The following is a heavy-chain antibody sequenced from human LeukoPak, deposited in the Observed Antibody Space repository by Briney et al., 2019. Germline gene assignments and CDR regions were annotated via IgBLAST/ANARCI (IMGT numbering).Heavy chain of an antibody. D-gene: IGHD4-17*01. J-gene: IGHJ2*01. CDR3: AKVRVVGDYNWFFDL. CDR1: GLTFSSYA. V-gene: IGHV3-23*01. CDR2: IVGSGAST. Sequence: GGSLRLSCAASGLTFSSYAMSWVRQAPGKGLEWVSAIVGSGASTYYADSVKGRFTISRDNSKNTLHLQMNSLRAEDTAIYHCAKVRVVGDYNWFFDLWGRGTLVTVSS.